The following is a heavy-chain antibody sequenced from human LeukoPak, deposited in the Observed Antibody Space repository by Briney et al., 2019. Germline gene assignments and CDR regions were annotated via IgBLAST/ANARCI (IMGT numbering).Heavy chain of an antibody. D-gene: IGHD3-10*01. Sequence: GGSLRLSCAASGFTFGSYSMNWVRQAPGKGLEWVSSISSSSSYIYYADSVKGRFTISRDNAKNSLYLQMNSLRAEDTAVYYCARDVPYYYGSGSPYYYYYMDVWGKGTTVTVSS. CDR1: GFTFGSYS. J-gene: IGHJ6*03. CDR3: ARDVPYYYGSGSPYYYYYMDV. CDR2: ISSSSSYI. V-gene: IGHV3-21*01.